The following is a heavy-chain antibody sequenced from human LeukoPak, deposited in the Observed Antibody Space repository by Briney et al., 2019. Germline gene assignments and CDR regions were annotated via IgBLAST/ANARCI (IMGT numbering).Heavy chain of an antibody. CDR3: ARPLHCSSTTCYDWFDP. CDR2: IYTSGST. V-gene: IGHV4-4*07. CDR1: GGSISSYY. J-gene: IGHJ5*02. Sequence: SETLSLTCTVSGGSISSYYWSWIRQPAGKGLEWIGRIYTSGSTNYNPSLKSRVTMSVDTSKNQFSLRLSSVTAADTAVYYCARPLHCSSTTCYDWFDPWGQGTLATVSS. D-gene: IGHD2-2*01.